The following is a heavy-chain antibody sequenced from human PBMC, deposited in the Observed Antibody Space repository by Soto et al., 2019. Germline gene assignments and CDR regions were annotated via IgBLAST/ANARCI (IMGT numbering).Heavy chain of an antibody. CDR3: ARGEGAARRLYFDY. CDR1: GFTFSSYW. J-gene: IGHJ4*02. CDR2: IKQDGSEK. D-gene: IGHD6-6*01. Sequence: TGGSLRLSCAASGFTFSSYWMSWVRQAPGKGLEWVANIKQDGSEKYYVDSVKGRFTISRDNAKNSLYLQMNSLRAEDTAVYYCARGEGAARRLYFDYWGQGTLVTVSS. V-gene: IGHV3-7*01.